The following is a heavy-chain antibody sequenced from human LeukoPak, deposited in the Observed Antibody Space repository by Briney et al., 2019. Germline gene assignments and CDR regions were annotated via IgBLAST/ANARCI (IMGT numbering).Heavy chain of an antibody. CDR1: GYTFTSYY. CDR3: ARGVSGYSYGRYYYYGMDV. V-gene: IGHV1-46*01. CDR2: TNPSGGST. Sequence: ASVKVSCKASGYTFTSYYTHWVRQAPGQGLEWMGITNPSGGSTSYAQKFQGRVTMTRDTSTSTVYMEPSSLRSEDTAVYYCARGVSGYSYGRYYYYGMDVWGQGTTVTVSS. J-gene: IGHJ6*02. D-gene: IGHD5-18*01.